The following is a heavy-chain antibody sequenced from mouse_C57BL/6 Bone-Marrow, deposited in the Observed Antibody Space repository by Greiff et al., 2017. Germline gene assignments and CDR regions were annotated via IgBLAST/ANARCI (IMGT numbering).Heavy chain of an antibody. J-gene: IGHJ4*01. Sequence: QVQLQQPGAELVRPGSSVKLSCKASGYTFTSYWMHWVKQRPIQGLEWIGNIDPSDSETHYNQKFKDKATLTVDKSSSTAYMQLSSLTSEDSAVYYCARDDYDAHYAMDYWGRRTSVTVFS. D-gene: IGHD2-4*01. CDR3: ARDDYDAHYAMDY. CDR1: GYTFTSYW. CDR2: IDPSDSET. V-gene: IGHV1-52*01.